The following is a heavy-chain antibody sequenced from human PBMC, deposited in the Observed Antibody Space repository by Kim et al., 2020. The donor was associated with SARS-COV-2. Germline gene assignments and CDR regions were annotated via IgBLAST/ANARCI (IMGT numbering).Heavy chain of an antibody. CDR3: ATDPGSSSYSYFGMDV. CDR1: GYTLTELS. J-gene: IGHJ6*02. D-gene: IGHD6-13*01. CDR2: FDPEDGET. Sequence: ASVKVSCKVSGYTLTELSMHWVRQAPGKGLEWMGGFDPEDGETIYAQKFQGRVTMTEDTSTDTAYMELSSLKSDDTAVYYCATDPGSSSYSYFGMDVWGQGTTVTVSS. V-gene: IGHV1-24*01.